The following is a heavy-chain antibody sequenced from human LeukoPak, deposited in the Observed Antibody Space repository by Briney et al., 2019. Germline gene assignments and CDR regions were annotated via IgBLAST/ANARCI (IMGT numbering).Heavy chain of an antibody. D-gene: IGHD3-10*01. V-gene: IGHV5-51*01. Sequence: GESLKISCKGFGYSFTSYWIGWVRQMPGKGLEWMGIIYPGDSDTRHNPSFQGQVTISADKSISTAYLQWSSLKASDTAIYYCARRGTMIRGVMWGQGTLVTVSS. CDR2: IYPGDSDT. CDR3: ARRGTMIRGVM. J-gene: IGHJ4*02. CDR1: GYSFTSYW.